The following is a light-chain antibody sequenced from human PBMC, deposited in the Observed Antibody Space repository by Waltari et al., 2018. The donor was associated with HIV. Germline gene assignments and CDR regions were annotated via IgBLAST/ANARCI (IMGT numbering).Light chain of an antibody. J-gene: IGKJ4*01. CDR2: GAS. CDR1: QTVPNNF. CDR3: QQYSNSIPLT. Sequence: EFVLTQSPGTLSLSPGEIASLSCKDSQTVPNNFFAWYQQKPGQTPRLLIYGASTRAANSPGRLTGSGSATDFKLTIARLEPEDFAIYYCQQYSNSIPLTFGGGTKVE. V-gene: IGKV3-20*01.